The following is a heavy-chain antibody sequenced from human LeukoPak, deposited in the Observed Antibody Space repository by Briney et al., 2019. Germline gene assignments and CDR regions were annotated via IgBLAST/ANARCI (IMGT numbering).Heavy chain of an antibody. CDR1: GFTFSNYA. V-gene: IGHV3-23*01. Sequence: GASLRLSCAASGFTFSNYAMSWVRQAPGKGLEWVSAILGSGVTTYYADSVKGRFTVSRGNSKSTLYLQMNTLRAEDTALYYCAKWGDYDVLTGYYVPDYWGQGTLVTVSS. D-gene: IGHD3-9*01. J-gene: IGHJ4*02. CDR3: AKWGDYDVLTGYYVPDY. CDR2: ILGSGVTT.